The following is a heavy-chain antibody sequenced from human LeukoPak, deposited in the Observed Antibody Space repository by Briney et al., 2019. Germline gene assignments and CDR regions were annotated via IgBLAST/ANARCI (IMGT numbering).Heavy chain of an antibody. CDR2: IFHSGSP. J-gene: IGHJ4*02. Sequence: SETLSLTCAVSGYSISSGYYWGWIRQPPGKGLEWIGSIFHSGSPYYNPSLKSRVTISVDTSKTQFSLKLTPVTAADTAVYYCARAIGAGRAFDYWGQGTLVTVSS. CDR1: GYSISSGYY. V-gene: IGHV4-38-2*01. CDR3: ARAIGAGRAFDY. D-gene: IGHD3-22*01.